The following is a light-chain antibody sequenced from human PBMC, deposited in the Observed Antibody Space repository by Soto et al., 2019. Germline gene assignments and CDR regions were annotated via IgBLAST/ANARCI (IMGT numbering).Light chain of an antibody. CDR2: GAS. CDR3: QQHDILPIT. V-gene: IGKV3-20*01. CDR1: QPVSDN. J-gene: IGKJ5*01. Sequence: EVEMTQSPATLSVSPGVRSTLACRASQPVSDNLAWYQHKPGQSPRLLISGASRGATGIPDRFSGAGSGTDFTLTISRLEPEDFALYYCQQHDILPITFGQGTRLEIK.